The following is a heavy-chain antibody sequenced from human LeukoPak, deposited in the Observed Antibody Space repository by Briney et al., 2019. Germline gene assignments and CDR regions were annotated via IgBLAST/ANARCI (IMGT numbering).Heavy chain of an antibody. D-gene: IGHD6-19*01. CDR1: GGSISSYY. Sequence: PSETLSLTCTVSGGSISSYYWNWIRQSAGRGLEWIGRFYTGGSTNYNPSLKSRVTMSVDTSKNQFSLKLTSVIAADTAVYYCARNALDSSGWFYHGMDVRGQGTTVTVSS. CDR2: FYTGGST. J-gene: IGHJ6*02. V-gene: IGHV4-4*07. CDR3: ARNALDSSGWFYHGMDV.